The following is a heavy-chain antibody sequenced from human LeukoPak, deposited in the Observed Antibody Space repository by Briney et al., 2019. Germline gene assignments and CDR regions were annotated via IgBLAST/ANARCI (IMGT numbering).Heavy chain of an antibody. D-gene: IGHD4-11*01. V-gene: IGHV3-21*01. CDR3: ARDRPSLDYSFDY. J-gene: IGHJ4*02. CDR1: GFTFSIYS. CDR2: ISSSSSYI. Sequence: GGSLRLSCAASGFTFSIYSMNWVRQAPGKGLEWVSSISSSSSYIYYADSVKGRFTISRDNAKNSLYLQMNSLRAEDTAVYYCARDRPSLDYSFDYWGQGTLVTVSS.